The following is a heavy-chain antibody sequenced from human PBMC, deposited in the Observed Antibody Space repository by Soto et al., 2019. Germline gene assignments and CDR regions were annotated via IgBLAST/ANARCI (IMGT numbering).Heavy chain of an antibody. Sequence: QVQLVESGGGVVQPGRSLRLSCAASGFTFSGYGMHWVRQAPGKGLEWVAVISYDGSNKYYADSVKGRFTISKDNSKNTLYRQMNSLRAEDTAMYYCAKVLRAVAGDNWFDPWGQGTLVTVSS. J-gene: IGHJ5*02. CDR3: AKVLRAVAGDNWFDP. CDR2: ISYDGSNK. CDR1: GFTFSGYG. V-gene: IGHV3-30*18. D-gene: IGHD6-19*01.